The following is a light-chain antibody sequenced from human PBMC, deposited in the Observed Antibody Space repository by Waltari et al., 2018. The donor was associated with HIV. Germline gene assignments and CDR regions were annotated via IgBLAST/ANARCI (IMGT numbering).Light chain of an antibody. CDR1: QAISNY. CDR2: AAS. V-gene: IGKV1-9*01. CDR3: QQLDTYTQIT. J-gene: IGKJ4*01. Sequence: DIQLTQSPPFLSASVVERVTITCRTSQAISNYLAWYQQTSGKAPKLLIYAASTLQSGVPSRFSGSGSGTEFTLTINSLQPEDFATYYCQQLDTYTQITFGGGTKVEIK.